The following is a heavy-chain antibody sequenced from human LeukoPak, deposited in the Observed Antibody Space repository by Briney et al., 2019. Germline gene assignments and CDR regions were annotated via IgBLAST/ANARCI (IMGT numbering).Heavy chain of an antibody. CDR1: GYTFTGYY. J-gene: IGHJ4*02. CDR2: INPNSGGT. CDR3: ARDKYPTVTTSFGPDYYFDY. V-gene: IGHV1-2*02. Sequence: ASVKVSCKASGYTFTGYYMHWVRQAPGQGLEWMRWINPNSGGTNYAQKFQGRVTMTRDTSISTAYMELSRLRSDDTAVYYCARDKYPTVTTSFGPDYYFDYWGQGTLVTVSS. D-gene: IGHD4-17*01.